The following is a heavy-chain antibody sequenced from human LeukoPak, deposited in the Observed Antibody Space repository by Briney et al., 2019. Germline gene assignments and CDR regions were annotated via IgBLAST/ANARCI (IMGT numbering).Heavy chain of an antibody. D-gene: IGHD3-22*01. Sequence: PSETLSLTCAVYGGSFSGDFWSWIRQSPGKGLEWIGEINHGGSTYYNPSLKSRVTISVDTSKNQFSLKLSSVTAADTAVYYCARGSGYYYVRPFDYWGQGTLVTVSS. V-gene: IGHV4-34*01. J-gene: IGHJ4*02. CDR2: INHGGST. CDR1: GGSFSGDF. CDR3: ARGSGYYYVRPFDY.